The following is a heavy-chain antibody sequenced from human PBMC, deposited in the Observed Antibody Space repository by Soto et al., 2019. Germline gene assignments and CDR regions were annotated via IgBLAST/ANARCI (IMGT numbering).Heavy chain of an antibody. CDR1: GYSIRSSNYY. J-gene: IGHJ5*02. CDR2: IYYSGTT. Sequence: TSETHSLTCPVSGYSIRSSNYYWGWIRQPPGKGLEWIANIYYSGTTYCNPSLKSRVAISVDTSKNHFSLKLSSVTAADTAIYYCARSNSGYYKWFDPWGQGTLVTVSS. V-gene: IGHV4-39*02. D-gene: IGHD3-22*01. CDR3: ARSNSGYYKWFDP.